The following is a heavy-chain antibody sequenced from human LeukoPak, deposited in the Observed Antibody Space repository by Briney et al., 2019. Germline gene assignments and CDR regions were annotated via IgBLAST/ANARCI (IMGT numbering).Heavy chain of an antibody. CDR1: GYTFTSYY. V-gene: IGHV1-46*01. CDR2: INPSGGST. Sequence: ASVKVSCKASGYTFTSYYMHWVRQAPGQGLEWMGIINPSGGSTSYAQKFQGRVTMTRDMSTSTVYMELRSLRSDDTAVYYCARVRGQQPTFDYWGQGTLVTVSS. J-gene: IGHJ4*02. D-gene: IGHD3-10*01. CDR3: ARVRGQQPTFDY.